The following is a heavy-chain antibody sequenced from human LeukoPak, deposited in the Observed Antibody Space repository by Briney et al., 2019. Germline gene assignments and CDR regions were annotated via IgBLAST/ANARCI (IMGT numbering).Heavy chain of an antibody. CDR2: INPSGGST. J-gene: IGHJ4*02. CDR1: GYTFTSYY. CDR3: ARSWGPYDSSGYYSHSFDY. D-gene: IGHD3-22*01. V-gene: IGHV1-46*01. Sequence: ASVKVSCKASGYTFTSYYMHWVRQAPGQGLEWMGIINPSGGSTSYAQKFQGRVTMTRDTSTSTVYMELSSLRSEDTAVYYCARSWGPYDSSGYYSHSFDYWGQGTLVTVSS.